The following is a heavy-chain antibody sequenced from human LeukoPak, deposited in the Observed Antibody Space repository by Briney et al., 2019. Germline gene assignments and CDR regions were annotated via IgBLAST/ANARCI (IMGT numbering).Heavy chain of an antibody. CDR2: ISASGGRT. Sequence: GGSLRLSCAASGFTFKTFAMSWVRQAPGKGLEWVSTISASGGRTYYGDSVKGRFTISRDNSKNSLFLQMNSLRAEDTAVYYCAKRCNTGTYSETFDYWGQGTLVTVSS. CDR3: AKRCNTGTYSETFDY. J-gene: IGHJ4*02. V-gene: IGHV3-23*01. D-gene: IGHD1-1*01. CDR1: GFTFKTFA.